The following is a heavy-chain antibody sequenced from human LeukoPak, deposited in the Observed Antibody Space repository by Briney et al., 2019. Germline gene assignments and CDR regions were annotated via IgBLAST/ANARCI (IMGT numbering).Heavy chain of an antibody. CDR3: TTGRSWYDAFDI. CDR1: GFTFSNAW. CDR2: IKSKTDGGTT. J-gene: IGHJ3*02. Sequence: GGSLRLSCAASGFTFSNAWMSWVRQAPGKGLEWVGLIKSKTDGGTTDYAAPVKGRFTISRDDSKDTLYLQMNSLKTEDTAVYYCTTGRSWYDAFDIWGQGTMVTVSS. V-gene: IGHV3-15*01. D-gene: IGHD6-13*01.